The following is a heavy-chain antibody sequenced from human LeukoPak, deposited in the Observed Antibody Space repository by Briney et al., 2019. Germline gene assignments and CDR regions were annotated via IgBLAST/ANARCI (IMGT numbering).Heavy chain of an antibody. V-gene: IGHV3-23*01. Sequence: GGSLRLSCTGSGFTFNSYAMSWVRQAPGKGLEWVSAISSSGGATYYADSVKGRFTISRDNSKSTLSLQMNSLRAEDTAVYYCAKYCISSSCYSPYYGMDVWGQGTTVTVS. CDR1: GFTFNSYA. D-gene: IGHD2-2*02. CDR3: AKYCISSSCYSPYYGMDV. J-gene: IGHJ6*02. CDR2: ISSSGGAT.